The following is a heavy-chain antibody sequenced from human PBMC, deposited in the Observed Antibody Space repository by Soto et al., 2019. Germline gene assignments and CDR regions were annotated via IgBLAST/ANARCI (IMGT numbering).Heavy chain of an antibody. J-gene: IGHJ5*02. V-gene: IGHV4-30-4*01. CDR2: IYKSATT. CDR3: ARGRYCLTGRCFPNWFDP. CDR1: GDSISTVDYF. D-gene: IGHD2-15*01. Sequence: SETLSLTCSVSGDSISTVDYFWAWIRQPPGQALEYIGYIYKSATTYYNPSFESRVAISLDTSKSQFSLNVTSVTAADTAVYFCARGRYCLTGRCFPNWFDPWGQGTLVTVSS.